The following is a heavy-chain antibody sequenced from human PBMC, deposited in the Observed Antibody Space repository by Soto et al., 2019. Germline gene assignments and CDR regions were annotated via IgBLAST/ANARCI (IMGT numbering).Heavy chain of an antibody. CDR1: GFTFSSYG. J-gene: IGHJ4*02. CDR3: AKAGYYDSSGYYELDY. Sequence: QVQLVESGGGVVQPGRSLRLSCAASGFTFSSYGMHWVRQAPGKGLVWVAVVLYDGRNKYYADSVKGRFTISRDNSKKTVYLQMNSLRAEDTAVYYCAKAGYYDSSGYYELDYWGQGTLVTVSS. V-gene: IGHV3-30*18. D-gene: IGHD3-22*01. CDR2: VLYDGRNK.